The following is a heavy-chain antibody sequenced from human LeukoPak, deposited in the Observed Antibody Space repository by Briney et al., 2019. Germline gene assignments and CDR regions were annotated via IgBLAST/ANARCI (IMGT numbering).Heavy chain of an antibody. CDR3: ARENSGSYREFDY. CDR2: IYTSGST. D-gene: IGHD1-26*01. J-gene: IGHJ4*02. Sequence: PSETLSLTRTVSGGSISSYYWSWSPQPAGKGLEWSGRIYTSGSTNYNASLKSRVSMSVDTSKNQFSLKLSSVTAADTAVFYCARENSGSYREFDYWGQGTLVTVSS. CDR1: GGSISSYY. V-gene: IGHV4-4*07.